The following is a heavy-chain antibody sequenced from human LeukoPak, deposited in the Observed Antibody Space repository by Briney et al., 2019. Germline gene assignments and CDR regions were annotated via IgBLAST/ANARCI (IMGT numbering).Heavy chain of an antibody. CDR1: GFTFSSYA. D-gene: IGHD3-10*01. CDR3: AKDPWSITMVRGVDY. V-gene: IGHV3-23*01. J-gene: IGHJ4*02. Sequence: PGGSLRLSCAASGFTFSSYAMSWVRQASGKGLEWVSAISGSGGSTYYADSVKGRFTISRDNSKNTLYLQMNSLRAEDTAVYYCAKDPWSITMVRGVDYWAREPWSPSPQ. CDR2: ISGSGGST.